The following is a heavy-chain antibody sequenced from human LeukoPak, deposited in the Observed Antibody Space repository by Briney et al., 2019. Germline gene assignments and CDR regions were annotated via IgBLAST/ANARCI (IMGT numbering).Heavy chain of an antibody. CDR2: ISSSGADT. D-gene: IGHD4-17*01. V-gene: IGHV3-23*01. CDR3: ATGGYGDYRTTFDY. J-gene: IGHJ4*02. CDR1: GFTFSTYA. Sequence: GGSLRLSCAASGFTFSTYAMTWVRQVPGKGPEWVSAISSSGADTHYADSVKGRFTISRDNSKNTLYLQMNSLRAEDTAVYYCATGGYGDYRTTFDYWGQGTLVTVSS.